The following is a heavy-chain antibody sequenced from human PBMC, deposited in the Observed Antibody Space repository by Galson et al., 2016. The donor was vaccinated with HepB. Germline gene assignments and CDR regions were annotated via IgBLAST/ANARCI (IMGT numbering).Heavy chain of an antibody. Sequence: SLRLSCAASGFDFDNYYMSWSRQAPGKGLESMSYITSAAGGTFYADSVKGRFTISRDNAKNTLLLQMNYLRVEDTATYYCASQLGRSAGFDYWGQGVLVSVSA. V-gene: IGHV3-11*01. CDR3: ASQLGRSAGFDY. CDR2: ITSAAGGT. CDR1: GFDFDNYY. D-gene: IGHD3-16*01. J-gene: IGHJ4*02.